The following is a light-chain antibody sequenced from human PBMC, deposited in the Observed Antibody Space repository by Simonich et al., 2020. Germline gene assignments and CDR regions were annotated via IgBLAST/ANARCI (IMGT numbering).Light chain of an antibody. CDR1: SSDVGSYNL. Sequence: QSALTQPASVSGSPGQSITISCTGTSSDVGSYNLVSWYQQHPAKAPKLMIYEGSRRPSGVSNRFSGSKSGNTASLTISGLQAEDEADYYCQSYDSSLSGCVVFGGGTKLTVL. J-gene: IGLJ2*01. V-gene: IGLV2-14*02. CDR3: QSYDSSLSGCVV. CDR2: EGS.